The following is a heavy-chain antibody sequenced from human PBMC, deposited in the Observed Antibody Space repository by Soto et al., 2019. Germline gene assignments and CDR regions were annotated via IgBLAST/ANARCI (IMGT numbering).Heavy chain of an antibody. Sequence: QVQLQQWGAGLLKPSETLSLTCAVYGGSFSGYQWSWIRQTPGKGLEWIGEISDSSNINYNPSLKSRVTILLDTPKKQISLKLSSVTAADSAVYYCARGVILWFGELSRRGGYHYYMDVWGKGTTVTVSS. CDR1: GGSFSGYQ. CDR2: ISDSSNI. V-gene: IGHV4-34*01. D-gene: IGHD3-10*01. CDR3: ARGVILWFGELSRRGGYHYYMDV. J-gene: IGHJ6*03.